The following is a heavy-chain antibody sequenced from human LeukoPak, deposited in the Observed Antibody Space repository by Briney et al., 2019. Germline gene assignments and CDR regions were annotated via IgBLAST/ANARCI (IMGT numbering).Heavy chain of an antibody. J-gene: IGHJ4*02. CDR2: IHGRGIST. CDR3: AKDSECGGYSYSCGNFHY. Sequence: GGSLRLSCAASGFTFGSYGMSWVRQAPGKGLEGVSDIHGRGISTYYTDYVKGRFTISRDKSKNTLYLQMNSLRADDTAVYYCAKDSECGGYSYSCGNFHYWGQGTLVTVSS. V-gene: IGHV3-23*01. D-gene: IGHD3-22*01. CDR1: GFTFGSYG.